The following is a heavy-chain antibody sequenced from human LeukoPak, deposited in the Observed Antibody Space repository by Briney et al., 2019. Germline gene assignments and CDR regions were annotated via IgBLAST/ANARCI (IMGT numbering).Heavy chain of an antibody. CDR3: ANGVPGY. D-gene: IGHD4-17*01. Sequence: SETLSLTCAVYGGSFSGYYWSWIRQPPGKGLEWIGEINHSGSTNYNPSLKSRVTISVDTSKNQFSLKLSSVTAADTAVYYCANGVPGYWGQGSLVTVSS. CDR2: INHSGST. V-gene: IGHV4-34*01. J-gene: IGHJ4*02. CDR1: GGSFSGYY.